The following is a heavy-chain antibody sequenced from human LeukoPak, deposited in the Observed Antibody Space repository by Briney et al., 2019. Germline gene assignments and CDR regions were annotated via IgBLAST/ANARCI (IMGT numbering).Heavy chain of an antibody. V-gene: IGHV1-2*02. J-gene: IGHJ4*02. Sequence: ASVKVSCKASRYTFTGYYIHWVRQAPGQGLEWMGWINPNSGGTNYAQKFQGRVTMTRDTSISTAYMELSRLRSDDTAVYYCARGHGYCSSTSCSLGPVDYWGQGTLVTVSS. CDR1: RYTFTGYY. CDR2: INPNSGGT. D-gene: IGHD2-2*01. CDR3: ARGHGYCSSTSCSLGPVDY.